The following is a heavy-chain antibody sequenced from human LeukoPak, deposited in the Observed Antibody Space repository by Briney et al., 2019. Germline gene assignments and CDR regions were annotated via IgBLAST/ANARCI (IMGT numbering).Heavy chain of an antibody. CDR2: IYHSGST. Sequence: PSETLSLTCTVSGYSISSGHYWGWIRQPPGKGLEWIGSIYHSGSTYYNPSLKSRVTISVDTSKNQFSLKLSSVTAADTAVYYCAREAAAGTSGYYYYYMDVWGKGATVTVSS. V-gene: IGHV4-38-2*02. CDR3: AREAAAGTSGYYYYYMDV. J-gene: IGHJ6*03. CDR1: GYSISSGHY. D-gene: IGHD6-13*01.